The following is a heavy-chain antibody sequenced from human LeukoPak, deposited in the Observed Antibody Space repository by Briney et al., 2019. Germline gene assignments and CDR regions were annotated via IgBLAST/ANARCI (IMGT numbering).Heavy chain of an antibody. D-gene: IGHD2-2*01. CDR3: AREGGTVVIGRFDY. CDR1: GIDFRASG. Sequence: PGGSLRLSCAASGIDFRASGMHWVRQAPGMGLEWVTFIQTDGRDKYYAASVAGRFTISRDNSKNTVYLNMNILTPDDTALYYCAREGGTVVIGRFDYWGQGTLVTVSS. CDR2: IQTDGRDK. V-gene: IGHV3-30*02. J-gene: IGHJ4*02.